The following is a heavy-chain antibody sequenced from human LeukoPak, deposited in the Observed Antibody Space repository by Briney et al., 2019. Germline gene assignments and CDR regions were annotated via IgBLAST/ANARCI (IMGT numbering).Heavy chain of an antibody. CDR2: ISSSGGTT. D-gene: IGHD6-19*01. CDR1: GFTFSTYA. J-gene: IGHJ4*02. Sequence: PGGSLRLSCAASGFTFSTYAVNWVRQAPGKGLEWVSAISSSGGTTYYADSVKGRFSISRDNSKNTLYLQMNSLRAEDTAVYYCAKDQNGWPTNFDSWGQGTLVTVSA. CDR3: AKDQNGWPTNFDS. V-gene: IGHV3-23*01.